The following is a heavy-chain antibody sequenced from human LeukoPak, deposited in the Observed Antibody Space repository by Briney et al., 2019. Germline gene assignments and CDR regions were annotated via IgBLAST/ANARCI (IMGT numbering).Heavy chain of an antibody. D-gene: IGHD1-1*01. CDR2: IWYDGSNK. CDR1: GLTFSNHG. CDR3: ARDQGTSTTAPKRKGRFDP. J-gene: IGHJ5*02. V-gene: IGHV3-33*01. Sequence: GRSLRLSCAASGLTFSNHGMHWVRQAPGKGLEWVALIWYDGSNKEYAESVKGRFTISRDNSKNTLYLQMNSLRAEDTAVYYCARDQGTSTTAPKRKGRFDPWGQGTLVTVSS.